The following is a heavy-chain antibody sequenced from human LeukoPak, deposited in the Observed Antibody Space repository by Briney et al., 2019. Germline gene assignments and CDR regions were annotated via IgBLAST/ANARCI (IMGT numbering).Heavy chain of an antibody. D-gene: IGHD3-3*01. V-gene: IGHV4-4*02. CDR1: GDSISTPHW. CDR3: ARDQRFLEWLLPLD. J-gene: IGHJ4*02. CDR2: IFHSGRV. Sequence: SETLSLTCDVSGDSISTPHWWSWVRQPPGKGLEWIGEIFHSGRVNYIPSLQSRVTISLDTSKNQFSLKLSSVTAADTAVYYCARDQRFLEWLLPLDWGQGTLVTVSS.